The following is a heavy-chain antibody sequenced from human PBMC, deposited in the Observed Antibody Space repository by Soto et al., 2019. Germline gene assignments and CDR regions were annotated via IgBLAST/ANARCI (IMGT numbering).Heavy chain of an antibody. Sequence: QVQLVESGGGVVQPGRSLRLSCAASGFTFSSYGMHWVRQAPGKGLEWVAVIWYDGSNKYYADSVKGRFTISRDNSKNTLYLQMNSLRAEDTAVYYCARESSPSSGYFDYWGQGTLVTVSS. J-gene: IGHJ4*02. D-gene: IGHD3-10*01. CDR3: ARESSPSSGYFDY. CDR1: GFTFSSYG. CDR2: IWYDGSNK. V-gene: IGHV3-33*01.